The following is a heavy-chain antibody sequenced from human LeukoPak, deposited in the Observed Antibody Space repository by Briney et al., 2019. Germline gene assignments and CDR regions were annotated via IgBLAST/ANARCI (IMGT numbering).Heavy chain of an antibody. Sequence: GGSLRLSCAASGFSFISYEMHWVRQAPGKGLEWASDISYSGSTAYYADSVRGRFTTSRDNAKNLLYLQMHSLRAEDTAIYYCSLLAVASPQDYWGQGTLVTVSS. J-gene: IGHJ4*02. CDR2: ISYSGSTA. CDR3: SLLAVASPQDY. D-gene: IGHD6-19*01. V-gene: IGHV3-48*03. CDR1: GFSFISYE.